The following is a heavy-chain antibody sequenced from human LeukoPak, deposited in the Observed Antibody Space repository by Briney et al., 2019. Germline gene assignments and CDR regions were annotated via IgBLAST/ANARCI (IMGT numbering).Heavy chain of an antibody. Sequence: ASVKVSCKASGYTFTGYYIHWVRQAPGHGLEWMGGVIPIFETANYAQKLQGRVTMTTDTSTSTAYMELRSLRSDDTAVYYCARDRKDCSSTSCYSSWFDPWGQGTLVTVSS. CDR3: ARDRKDCSSTSCYSSWFDP. CDR1: GYTFTGYY. J-gene: IGHJ5*02. CDR2: VIPIFETA. V-gene: IGHV1-18*04. D-gene: IGHD2-2*01.